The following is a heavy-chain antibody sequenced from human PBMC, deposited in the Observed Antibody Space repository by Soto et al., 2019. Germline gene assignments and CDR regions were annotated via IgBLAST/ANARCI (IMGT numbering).Heavy chain of an antibody. CDR3: EKDHTIARGIRAFDI. J-gene: IGHJ3*02. CDR1: GFAFGNYP. Sequence: EAQLLQSGGGLVPPGGSLRLSCVASGFAFGNYPMAWVRQTPGKGLEWISTISGSGGMTDYEDSVRGRFTFSIDHSKETVQLQMNSLSDDEEAVYYCEKDHTIARGIRAFDIWGHGKTV. D-gene: IGHD2-21*01. V-gene: IGHV3-23*01. CDR2: ISGSGGMT.